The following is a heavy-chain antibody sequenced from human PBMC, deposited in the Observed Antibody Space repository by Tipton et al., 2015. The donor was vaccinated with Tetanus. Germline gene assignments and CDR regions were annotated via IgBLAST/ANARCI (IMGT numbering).Heavy chain of an antibody. CDR1: GASITSFY. D-gene: IGHD1-26*01. CDR3: ARPEGVGPVGSYCDV. CDR2: IYYTGGT. J-gene: IGHJ3*01. Sequence: LRLSCTVSGASITSFYWSWIRQSPGKGLEWLGDIYYTGGTHYNASLKGRLTISIDMTENKSSLTLTSVTGADTAVYYCARPEGVGPVGSYCDVWGHGAMVTVSA. V-gene: IGHV4-59*08.